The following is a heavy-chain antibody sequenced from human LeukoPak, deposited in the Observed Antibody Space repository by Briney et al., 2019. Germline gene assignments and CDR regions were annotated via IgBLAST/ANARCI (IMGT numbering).Heavy chain of an antibody. CDR1: GFTFSSYA. CDR2: VSGSGGST. V-gene: IGHV3-23*01. CDR3: AKDLDIVATITGN. D-gene: IGHD5-12*01. Sequence: KTGGSLRLSCAASGFTFSSYAMSWVRQAPGKGLEWVSGVSGSGGSTCYADSVKGRFTISRDNSKNTLYLQMNSLRAEDTAVYYCAKDLDIVATITGNWGQGTLVTVSS. J-gene: IGHJ4*02.